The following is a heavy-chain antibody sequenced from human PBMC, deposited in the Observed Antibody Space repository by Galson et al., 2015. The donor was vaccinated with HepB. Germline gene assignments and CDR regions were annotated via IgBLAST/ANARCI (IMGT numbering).Heavy chain of an antibody. Sequence: SVKGRFTISRDNSRNIVFLQMNSLRVDDAAVYYCAREMAIAAPAAFDFWGQGTLVTVSS. D-gene: IGHD6-25*01. CDR3: AREMAIAAPAAFDF. J-gene: IGHJ4*02. V-gene: IGHV3-30*07.